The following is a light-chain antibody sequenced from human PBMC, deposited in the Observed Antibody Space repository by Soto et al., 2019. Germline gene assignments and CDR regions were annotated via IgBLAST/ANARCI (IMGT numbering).Light chain of an antibody. CDR1: QSISTF. Sequence: DIQMTQSPSSLSASVGDRVTITCRASQSISTFLNWYQQRPGEAPKLLIYVASNLNTVVPSRFSGSGSGTAFTLTISSLQPEDFANYYCQQTSSVPRTFGQGTKLEIK. V-gene: IGKV1-39*01. CDR2: VAS. J-gene: IGKJ2*01. CDR3: QQTSSVPRT.